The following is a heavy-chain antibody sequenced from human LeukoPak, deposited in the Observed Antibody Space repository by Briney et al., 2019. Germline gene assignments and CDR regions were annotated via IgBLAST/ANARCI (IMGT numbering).Heavy chain of an antibody. D-gene: IGHD3-10*01. CDR2: IYPGDSDT. CDR3: ARQDASGTYDAFDV. J-gene: IGHJ3*01. CDR1: GYLFTSYW. Sequence: KSGESLKICCKDSGYLFTSYWIAWVRQRPGKGLEWMGIIYPGDSDTRYSPSFQGRVTISADKSINTAYLLWSSLQASDTATYYCARQDASGTYDAFDVWGQGTVVTV. V-gene: IGHV5-51*01.